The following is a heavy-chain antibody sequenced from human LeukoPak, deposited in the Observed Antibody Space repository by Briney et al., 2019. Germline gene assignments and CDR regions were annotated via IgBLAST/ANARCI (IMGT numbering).Heavy chain of an antibody. CDR3: ARLATYGDYSD. CDR1: GGSISDYY. J-gene: IGHJ4*02. D-gene: IGHD4-17*01. V-gene: IGHV4-59*08. CDR2: IYYRGST. Sequence: XETLSLTCTVSGGSISDYYWSWTRQPPGKGPEWIGYIYYRGSTNYNPSLKSRVSMSIDTSKNQFSLRLSSVTAADTAVYYCARLATYGDYSDWGQGTLVTVSS.